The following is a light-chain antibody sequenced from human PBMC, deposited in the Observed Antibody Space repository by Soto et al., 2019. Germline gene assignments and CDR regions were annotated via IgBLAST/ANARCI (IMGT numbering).Light chain of an antibody. V-gene: IGKV3-20*01. CDR2: GAS. J-gene: IGKJ5*01. Sequence: EIVLQQSHGTLSLSPGGSSPLSRRASQSVSSSYLAWYQQKPGQANRLLIYGASSRATGIPDRFSGSGSGTDFTLTISSLHPEEFATYFCKKSSTSLITVGKGKRLAIK. CDR3: KKSSTSLIT. CDR1: QSVSSSY.